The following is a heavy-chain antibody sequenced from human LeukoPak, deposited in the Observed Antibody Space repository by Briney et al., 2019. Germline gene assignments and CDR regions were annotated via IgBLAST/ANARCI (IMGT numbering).Heavy chain of an antibody. CDR1: GGSISSYY. V-gene: IGHV4-59*08. CDR3: ARQNGYNDAFDI. Sequence: PSETLSLTCTVSGGSISSYYWSWIRQPPGKGLEWIGYIYYSGSTNYNPSLKSRVTISVDTSKNQFSLKLSSVTAADTAVYYCARQNGYNDAFDIWGQGTMVTVSS. CDR2: IYYSGST. D-gene: IGHD5-24*01. J-gene: IGHJ3*02.